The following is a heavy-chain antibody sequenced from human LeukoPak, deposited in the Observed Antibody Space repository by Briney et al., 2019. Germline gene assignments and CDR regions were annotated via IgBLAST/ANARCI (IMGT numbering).Heavy chain of an antibody. J-gene: IGHJ4*02. V-gene: IGHV3-74*01. CDR1: GFTFSNYW. Sequence: GGSLRLSCAASGFTFSNYWVHRVRQAPGKGLVWVSRINRDGSTTNYGDSVKGRFTVSRDNAKNTLNLQMNSLRAEDTAVYYCARDKKSGESSEIDYWGQGTLVTVSS. D-gene: IGHD3-10*01. CDR3: ARDKKSGESSEIDY. CDR2: INRDGSTT.